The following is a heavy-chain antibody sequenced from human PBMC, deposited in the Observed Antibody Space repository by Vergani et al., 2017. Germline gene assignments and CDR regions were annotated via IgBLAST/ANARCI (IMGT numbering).Heavy chain of an antibody. D-gene: IGHD2-2*01. Sequence: QVQLQESGPGLLKPSQTLSLTCTVSGASVSRGTYYWSWIRQPAGKGLEWIGRIYTSGSTNYNPSLKSRVTISVDTSKNQFSLKLSSVTAADTAVYYCARDVVVVPAAICWFDPWGQGTLVTVSS. CDR2: IYTSGST. CDR1: GASVSRGTYY. J-gene: IGHJ5*02. V-gene: IGHV4-61*02. CDR3: ARDVVVVPAAICWFDP.